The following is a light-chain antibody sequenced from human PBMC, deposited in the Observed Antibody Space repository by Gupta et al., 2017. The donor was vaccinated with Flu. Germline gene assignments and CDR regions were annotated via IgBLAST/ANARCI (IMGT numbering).Light chain of an antibody. Sequence: EIVMTPSPATLSVSPGERATLSCRASQSVSSNLAWYQHKPGQAPRLLMYDASTRATGIPARFSGSGSGTEFTLTISSLQSEDSAVYYCQQYKSWYTFGQGTKLEIK. CDR3: QQYKSWYT. J-gene: IGKJ2*01. CDR1: QSVSSN. V-gene: IGKV3-15*01. CDR2: DAS.